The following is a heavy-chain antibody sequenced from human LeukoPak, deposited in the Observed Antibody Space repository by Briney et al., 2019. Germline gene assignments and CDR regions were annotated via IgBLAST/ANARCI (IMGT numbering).Heavy chain of an antibody. J-gene: IGHJ5*02. CDR1: GGTFSSYV. CDR2: IIPIFGTA. CDR3: ARALLRYCSSTSCYWFDP. D-gene: IGHD2-2*01. V-gene: IGHV1-69*13. Sequence: ASVKVSCKASGGTFSSYVISWVRQAPGQGPEWMGGIIPIFGTANYAQKFQGRVTITADESTSTAYMELSSLRSEDTAVYYCARALLRYCSSTSCYWFDPWGQGTLVTVSS.